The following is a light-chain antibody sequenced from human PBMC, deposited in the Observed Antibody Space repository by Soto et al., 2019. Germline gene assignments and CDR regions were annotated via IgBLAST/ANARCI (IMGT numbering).Light chain of an antibody. V-gene: IGKV2-30*01. CDR2: KVS. CDR1: QSLVYSDGNTY. Sequence: DVVMTQSPLSLPVTLGQPASISCRSSQSLVYSDGNTYLNWFQQRPGQSPRRLIYKVSNRDSGVPDKFSGSESGTDFTLKISRVEAEDVGVYYCMQGTHWPPYTFGQGTKLEMK. CDR3: MQGTHWPPYT. J-gene: IGKJ2*01.